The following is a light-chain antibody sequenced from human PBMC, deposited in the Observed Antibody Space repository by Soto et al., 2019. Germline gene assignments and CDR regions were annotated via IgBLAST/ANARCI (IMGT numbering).Light chain of an antibody. CDR1: QSISTY. CDR2: ATS. V-gene: IGKV1-39*01. J-gene: IGKJ4*01. Sequence: DIHMTQSPSSLSASVGDRVTITCRASQSISTYLNWYQLKLGKSPKLLIYATSNLQSGVPSMFSGSGSGTDFTLTISSLQPEDFATYYCQQSYSTPLTFGGGTKVEIK. CDR3: QQSYSTPLT.